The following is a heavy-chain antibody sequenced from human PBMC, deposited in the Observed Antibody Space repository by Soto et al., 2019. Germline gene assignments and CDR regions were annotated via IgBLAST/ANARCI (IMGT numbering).Heavy chain of an antibody. V-gene: IGHV1-69*08. D-gene: IGHD2-15*01. Sequence: QVQLVQSGAEVKKPGSSVRISCAASGATFNDYTFTWVRRAPGQGLEWMGRVIPLLDASNYAEKFQDRVTITDDTSTSTVYMELSGLKSEDSAIYYCASGKSQMTQDRMGFYYYMDVWGKGTTVTVSS. CDR3: ASGKSQMTQDRMGFYYYMDV. CDR2: VIPLLDAS. J-gene: IGHJ6*03. CDR1: GATFNDYT.